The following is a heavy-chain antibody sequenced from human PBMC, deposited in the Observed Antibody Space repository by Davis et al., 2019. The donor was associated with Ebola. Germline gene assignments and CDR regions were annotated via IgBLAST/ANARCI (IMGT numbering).Heavy chain of an antibody. V-gene: IGHV5-51*01. CDR3: ARQESLYGSIDY. D-gene: IGHD3-22*01. CDR1: GYGFADYW. Sequence: GESLKISCKGSGYGFADYWIAWARQTPAKGLEWMGIIYAGDSDTRYSPSFEGQVTISVDRSITTAYLQWSSLRASDTAIYYCARQESLYGSIDYWGQGALVTV. J-gene: IGHJ4*02. CDR2: IYAGDSDT.